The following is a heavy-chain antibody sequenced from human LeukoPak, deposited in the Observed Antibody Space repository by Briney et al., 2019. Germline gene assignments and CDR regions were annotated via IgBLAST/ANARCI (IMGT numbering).Heavy chain of an antibody. V-gene: IGHV4-31*03. J-gene: IGHJ4*02. D-gene: IGHD5/OR15-5a*01. Sequence: PSETLSLTCTVSGGSIASGPYYSTWIRQHPGEGLEWVGYIHYSGYTSYSPSLKSRLTLSMDTSNNDFSLELTSVTAADTAVYYCAREYLRAFDSWGQGALVTVSS. CDR2: IHYSGYT. CDR1: GGSIASGPYY. CDR3: AREYLRAFDS.